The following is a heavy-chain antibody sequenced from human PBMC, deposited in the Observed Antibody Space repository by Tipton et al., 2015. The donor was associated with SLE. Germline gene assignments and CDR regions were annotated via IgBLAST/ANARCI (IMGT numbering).Heavy chain of an antibody. D-gene: IGHD5-24*01. Sequence: LRLSCDVYGDSLSGYYWSWIRQPPGKGLEWIGQINHRGSTDYNPSLKSRVTLAVDTSKDQFSLTLKSVTAADAAVYYCARAEMYTEGSAFYYYVDVWGKGTTVTVSS. J-gene: IGHJ6*03. CDR1: GDSLSGYY. CDR2: INHRGST. V-gene: IGHV4-34*01. CDR3: ARAEMYTEGSAFYYYVDV.